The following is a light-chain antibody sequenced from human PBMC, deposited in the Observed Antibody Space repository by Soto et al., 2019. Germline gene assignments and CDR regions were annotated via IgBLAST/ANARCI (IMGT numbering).Light chain of an antibody. CDR2: SNN. CDR1: SSNIGDYN. Sequence: QSVLTQSPSASGTPGQRVTISCSGSSSNIGDYNVNWYQQLPGTAPKLLIYSNNQRASGVPDRISGSKSGTSASLAIRGLQSEDEADYYCLVWDDRLDAFVFGSGTKVTVL. J-gene: IGLJ1*01. V-gene: IGLV1-44*01. CDR3: LVWDDRLDAFV.